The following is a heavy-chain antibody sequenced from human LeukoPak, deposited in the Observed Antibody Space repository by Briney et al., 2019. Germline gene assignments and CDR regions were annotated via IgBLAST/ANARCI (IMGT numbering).Heavy chain of an antibody. CDR3: ARDIVYYDSSGYYRDDAFDI. CDR2: INPNSGGT. V-gene: IGHV1-2*02. D-gene: IGHD3-22*01. Sequence: GASVKVSCKASGYTFTGYYMHWVRQAPGQGLEWMGWINPNSGGTNYAQKFQGRVTMTRDTSISTAYMELSRLRSDDTAVYYCARDIVYYDSSGYYRDDAFDIWGQGTMVTVSS. J-gene: IGHJ3*02. CDR1: GYTFTGYY.